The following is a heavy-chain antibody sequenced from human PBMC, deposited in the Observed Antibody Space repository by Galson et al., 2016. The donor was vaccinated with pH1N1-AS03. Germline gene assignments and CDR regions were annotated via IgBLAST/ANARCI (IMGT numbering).Heavy chain of an antibody. CDR1: GFSFSNYW. D-gene: IGHD7-27*01. Sequence: SLRLSCAASGFSFSNYWMNWVRQAPGKGLEWVSHISSGATAMYYAESVKGRFTVSRANAKNSLYLQMNSLRAEDTAVYYCARGWGPGTNGLDIWGQGTKVTVS. J-gene: IGHJ6*02. V-gene: IGHV3-48*03. CDR2: ISSGATAM. CDR3: ARGWGPGTNGLDI.